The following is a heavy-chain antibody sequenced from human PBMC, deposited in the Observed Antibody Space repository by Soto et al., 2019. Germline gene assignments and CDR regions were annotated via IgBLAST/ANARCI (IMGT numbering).Heavy chain of an antibody. J-gene: IGHJ6*02. CDR3: ASSNIAAAGFYYYGMDV. CDR2: IYYSGST. Sequence: SETLSLTCTVSGGSISSYYWNWIRQPPGKGLEWIGYIYYSGSTNYNPSHKSRVTISLDTSKNQFSLKLSSVTAADKAVYYCASSNIAAAGFYYYGMDVWGRGTTVTVSS. V-gene: IGHV4-59*01. CDR1: GGSISSYY. D-gene: IGHD6-13*01.